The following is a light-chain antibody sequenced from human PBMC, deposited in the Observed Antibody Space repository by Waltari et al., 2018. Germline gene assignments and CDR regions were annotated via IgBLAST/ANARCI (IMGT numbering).Light chain of an antibody. J-gene: IGLJ1*01. CDR3: NSRDSSGNHIV. CDR2: GKN. CDR1: SLRSYY. V-gene: IGLV3-19*01. Sequence: SSELTQDPAVSVALGQTVRITCHGDSLRSYYASWYQQKPGQAPVLVIYGKNNRPSGIPDRFSGSSSGNTASLTITGAQAEDEADYYCNSRDSSGNHIVFGTGTKVTVL.